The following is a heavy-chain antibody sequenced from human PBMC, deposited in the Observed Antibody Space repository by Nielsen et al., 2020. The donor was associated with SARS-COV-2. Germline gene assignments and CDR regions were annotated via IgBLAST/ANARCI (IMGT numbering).Heavy chain of an antibody. CDR1: GFTFSSYD. CDR2: IGTAGDT. J-gene: IGHJ3*02. Sequence: GESLKISCAASGFTFSSYDMHWVRQATGKGLEWVSAIGTAGDTYYPSSVKGRFTISRENAKNSLYLQMNSLRAGDTAVYYCARVNWNYGAFDIWGQGTMVTVSS. CDR3: ARVNWNYGAFDI. D-gene: IGHD1-7*01. V-gene: IGHV3-13*04.